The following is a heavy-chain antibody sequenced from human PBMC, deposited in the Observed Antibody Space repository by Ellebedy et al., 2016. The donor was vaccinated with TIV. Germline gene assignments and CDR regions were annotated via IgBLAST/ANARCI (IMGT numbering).Heavy chain of an antibody. V-gene: IGHV1-2*02. J-gene: IGHJ4*02. CDR3: ARGASSSWFKPPSPFAS. Sequence: AASVKVSCKASGYTFTDYYIHWVRQAPGQGLEWMGWINPNSGGTVYAQRFQGRVSMTRDTSINTAYMELSSLSFDDTAVYYCARGASSSWFKPPSPFASWGQGTLVTVSS. CDR1: GYTFTDYY. CDR2: INPNSGGT. D-gene: IGHD6-13*01.